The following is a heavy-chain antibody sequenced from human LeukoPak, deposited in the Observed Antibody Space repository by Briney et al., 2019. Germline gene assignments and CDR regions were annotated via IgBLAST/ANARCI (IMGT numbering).Heavy chain of an antibody. Sequence: SETLSLTCTVSGGSISSYYWSWIRQPPGKGLEWLGCIYYSGITYYKPSLKSRVTISVDTSRNQFFLKLSSVTAADTAMYYCARLHCSGGTCYADYWGQGSLVAVSS. D-gene: IGHD2-15*01. CDR2: IYYSGIT. V-gene: IGHV4-59*12. J-gene: IGHJ4*03. CDR3: ARLHCSGGTCYADY. CDR1: GGSISSYY.